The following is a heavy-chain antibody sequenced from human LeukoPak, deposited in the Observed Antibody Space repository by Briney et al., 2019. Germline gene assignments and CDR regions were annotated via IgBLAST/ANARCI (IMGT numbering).Heavy chain of an antibody. CDR2: ISSNGGST. V-gene: IGHV3-64D*09. J-gene: IGHJ4*02. D-gene: IGHD3-10*01. CDR3: VKDIHYYGSGNYYNGYFAY. CDR1: GFSFSNYA. Sequence: GGSLRLSCLASGFSFSNYAMHWVRQAPGKGLEYVSAISSNGGSTYYADSVKGRFTISRDNSKNTLYLQVSSLRAEETAVYYCVKDIHYYGSGNYYNGYFAYWGQGTLVTVSS.